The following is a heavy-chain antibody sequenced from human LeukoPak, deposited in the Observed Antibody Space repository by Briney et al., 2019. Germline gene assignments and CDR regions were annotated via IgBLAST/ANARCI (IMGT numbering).Heavy chain of an antibody. CDR2: LHYSGST. V-gene: IGHV4-59*08. J-gene: IGHJ6*02. Sequence: PSETPSLTCTVSGDSITSNYWSWIRQPPGKGLEWIGYLHYSGSTNYNPSLESRVTISVDTSKNQFSLKLSSVTAADTAVYYCARHGPVAGPIYYYYGMDVWGQGTTVTVSS. CDR3: ARHGPVAGPIYYYYGMDV. D-gene: IGHD6-19*01. CDR1: GDSITSNY.